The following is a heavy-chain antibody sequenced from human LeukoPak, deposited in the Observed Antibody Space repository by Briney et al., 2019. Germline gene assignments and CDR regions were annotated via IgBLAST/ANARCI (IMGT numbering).Heavy chain of an antibody. D-gene: IGHD6-13*01. CDR3: AGYSSSWSRGWFDP. J-gene: IGHJ5*02. CDR1: GYTFTGYY. CDR2: INPNSGGT. Sequence: ASVKVSCKASGYTFTGYYMHWVRQAPGQGLEWTGWINPNSGGTNYAQKFQGRVTMTRDTSISTAYMELSRLRSDDTAVYYCAGYSSSWSRGWFDPWGQGTLVTVSS. V-gene: IGHV1-2*02.